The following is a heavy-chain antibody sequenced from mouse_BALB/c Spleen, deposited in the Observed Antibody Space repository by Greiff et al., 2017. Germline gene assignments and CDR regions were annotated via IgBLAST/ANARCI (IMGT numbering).Heavy chain of an antibody. CDR1: GYTFSSYW. CDR2: ILPGSGST. D-gene: IGHD2-4*01. J-gene: IGHJ3*01. CDR3: AIIYYDYDGLAY. Sequence: QVQLKESGAELMKPGASVKISCKATGYTFSSYWIEWVKQRPGHGLEWIGEILPGSGSTNYNEKFKGKATFTADTSSNTAYMQLSSLTSEDSAVYYCAIIYYDYDGLAYWGQGTLVTVSA. V-gene: IGHV1-9*01.